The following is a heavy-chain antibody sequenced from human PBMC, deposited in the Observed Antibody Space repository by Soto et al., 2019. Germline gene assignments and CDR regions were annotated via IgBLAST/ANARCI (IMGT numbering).Heavy chain of an antibody. CDR1: GGSIISTSYY. V-gene: IGHV4-39*01. CDR3: ASRGLNGDPFDY. Sequence: SETLSLTCTVSGGSIISTSYYWGWIRQPPGKGLEWIGSIYYSGRTYYSPSLKSRVTISVDTYKNQFSLKLNSVTAADTAVYYCASRGLNGDPFDYWGQGTLVTVSS. CDR2: IYYSGRT. J-gene: IGHJ4*02. D-gene: IGHD4-17*01.